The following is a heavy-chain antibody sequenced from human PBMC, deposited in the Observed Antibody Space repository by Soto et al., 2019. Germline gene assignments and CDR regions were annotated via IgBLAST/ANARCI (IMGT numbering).Heavy chain of an antibody. CDR3: ARMVGATLVDF. Sequence: QVQLQESGPGLVRPSGTLSLTCAVSGASISSTTSGNWWSWVRQPPGKGLEWIGEIYHSGSTNYNPSLKSRVTMSVDKSKNQCSLKLRSVIAADTAVYYCARMVGATLVDFWGQGTLVTVSS. CDR1: GASISSTTSGNW. D-gene: IGHD1-26*01. J-gene: IGHJ4*02. CDR2: IYHSGST. V-gene: IGHV4-4*02.